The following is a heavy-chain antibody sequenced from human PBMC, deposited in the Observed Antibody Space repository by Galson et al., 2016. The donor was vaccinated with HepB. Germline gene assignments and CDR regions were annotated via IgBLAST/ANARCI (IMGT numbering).Heavy chain of an antibody. V-gene: IGHV5-51*01. CDR3: ARQGMIQAAGIDY. Sequence: QSGAEVKKPGESLEISCKGSGYTFTNYWIGWVRQMPGKGLEWMGIIYPGDSDTRYSPSFQGQVTISADKSTSTAYLQWSSLKASDSAMYYCARQGMIQAAGIDYWGQGAMATVSS. D-gene: IGHD6-19*01. CDR2: IYPGDSDT. CDR1: GYTFTNYW. J-gene: IGHJ4*02.